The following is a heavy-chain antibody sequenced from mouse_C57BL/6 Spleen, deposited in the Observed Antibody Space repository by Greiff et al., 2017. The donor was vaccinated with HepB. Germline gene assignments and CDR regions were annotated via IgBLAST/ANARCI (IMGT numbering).Heavy chain of an antibody. CDR1: GFNIKDDY. CDR3: TPITTVVATDYFDY. Sequence: EVQLQQSGAELVRPGASVKLSCTASGFNIKDDYMHWVKQRPEQGLEWIGWIDPENGDTEYASKFQGKATITADTSSNTAYLQLSSLTSEDTAVYYCTPITTVVATDYFDYWGQGTNLTVSS. D-gene: IGHD1-1*01. J-gene: IGHJ2*01. CDR2: IDPENGDT. V-gene: IGHV14-4*01.